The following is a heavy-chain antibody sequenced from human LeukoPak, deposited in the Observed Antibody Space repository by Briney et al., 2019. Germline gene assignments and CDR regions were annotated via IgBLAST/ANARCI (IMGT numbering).Heavy chain of an antibody. CDR2: ISSSSSYT. CDR1: GFTFSDYY. Sequence: PGGSLRLSCAASGFTFSDYYMSWIRQAPGKGLEWVSYISSSSSYTNYADSVKGRFTISRDNAKNSLYLQMNSLRAEDTAVYYCARGGVVPAEYFQHWGQGTLVTVSS. J-gene: IGHJ1*01. V-gene: IGHV3-11*03. D-gene: IGHD2-21*01. CDR3: ARGGVVPAEYFQH.